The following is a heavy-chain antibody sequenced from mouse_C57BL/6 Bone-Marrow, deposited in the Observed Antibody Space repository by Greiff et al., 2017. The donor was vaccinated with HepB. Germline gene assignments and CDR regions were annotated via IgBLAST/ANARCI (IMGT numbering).Heavy chain of an antibody. CDR1: GYTFTSYG. CDR2: IYPRSGNT. Sequence: LVESGAELARPGASVKLSCKASGYTFTSYGISWVKQRTGQGLEWIGEIYPRSGNTYYNEKFKGKATLTADKSSSTAYMELRSLTSEDSAVYFCAKGGDGYYSFAYWGQGTLVTVSA. D-gene: IGHD2-3*01. V-gene: IGHV1-81*01. CDR3: AKGGDGYYSFAY. J-gene: IGHJ3*01.